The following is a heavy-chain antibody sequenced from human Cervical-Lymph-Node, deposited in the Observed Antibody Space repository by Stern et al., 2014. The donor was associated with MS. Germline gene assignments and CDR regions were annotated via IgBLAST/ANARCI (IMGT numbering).Heavy chain of an antibody. J-gene: IGHJ5*02. V-gene: IGHV4-59*01. CDR3: ARLHSRLREEFDP. CDR1: GGSISPFY. CDR2: IYYTGRT. D-gene: IGHD1-26*01. Sequence: VQLVESGPGLVKPSETLSLTCAVSGGSISPFYWSWIRQVPGKGLEWIAYIYYTGRTDYNPSLKSRITISVDTSKNQFSLQLTSVTAADTAIYYCARLHSRLREEFDPWGQGTLVTVSS.